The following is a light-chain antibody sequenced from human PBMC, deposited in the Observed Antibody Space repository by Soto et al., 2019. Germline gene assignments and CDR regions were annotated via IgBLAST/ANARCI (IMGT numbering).Light chain of an antibody. CDR1: QTINTY. Sequence: DIQMNQSPSSLSASVGDRFTITCRASQTINTYLHWYQQKSGNAPKLLIYTASRLQSGVPSRFSGSGAGTDFTLTINSLQPEDFATYYCQQSYFTPITFGQGTRLEIK. J-gene: IGKJ5*01. V-gene: IGKV1-39*01. CDR3: QQSYFTPIT. CDR2: TAS.